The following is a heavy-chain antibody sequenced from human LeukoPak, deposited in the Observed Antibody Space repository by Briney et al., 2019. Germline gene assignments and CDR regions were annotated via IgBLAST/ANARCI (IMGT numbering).Heavy chain of an antibody. D-gene: IGHD3-10*01. J-gene: IGHJ4*02. V-gene: IGHV4-30-4*01. CDR3: AGVLGTMVRGVIIPYYFDY. Sequence: SQTLSLTSTVSGGSISSGDYYWSWIRQPPGKGLEWIGYIYYSGSTYYNPSLKSRVTISVDTSKNQFSLKLSSVTAADTAVYYCAGVLGTMVRGVIIPYYFDYWGQGTLVTVSS. CDR1: GGSISSGDYY. CDR2: IYYSGST.